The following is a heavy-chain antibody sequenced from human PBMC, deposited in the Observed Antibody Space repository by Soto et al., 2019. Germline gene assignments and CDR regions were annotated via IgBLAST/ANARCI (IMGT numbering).Heavy chain of an antibody. CDR1: GFTFSSYS. Sequence: GGSLRLSCAASGFTFSSYSMNWVRQAPGKGLEWVSSISSSSSYIYYADSVKGRFTISRDNAKNSLYLRMNSLRAEDTAVYYCARERGNYDFWSGYSFDYWGQGTLVTVSS. CDR2: ISSSSSYI. CDR3: ARERGNYDFWSGYSFDY. D-gene: IGHD3-3*01. V-gene: IGHV3-21*01. J-gene: IGHJ4*02.